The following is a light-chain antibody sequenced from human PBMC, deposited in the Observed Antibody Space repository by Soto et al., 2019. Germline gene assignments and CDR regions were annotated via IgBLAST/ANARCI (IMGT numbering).Light chain of an antibody. CDR1: QNIKIW. J-gene: IGKJ1*01. Sequence: DIQMTQSPSILSASVGDRVTLTCRASQNIKIWLAWYQQKPGKAPKLLIYKASTLKSGVPSRFSGSGSGTEFTLTISSLQPDDFATYYCQHYSTVWAFGQGTKVDIK. CDR3: QHYSTVWA. V-gene: IGKV1-5*03. CDR2: KAS.